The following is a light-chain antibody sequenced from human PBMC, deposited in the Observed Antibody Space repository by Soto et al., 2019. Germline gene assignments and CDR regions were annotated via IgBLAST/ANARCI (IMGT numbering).Light chain of an antibody. CDR1: SSDVGGYDY. CDR3: SSFSGITTHVV. J-gene: IGLJ2*01. V-gene: IGLV2-14*01. Sequence: QSVLTQPASVSGSPGQSITISCTGTSSDVGGYDYVSWYQQHPGKVPKLIIFEVTNRPSGVSDRFSGSKSGNTASLTISGLRAEDEADYSCSSFSGITTHVVFGGGTKVTVL. CDR2: EVT.